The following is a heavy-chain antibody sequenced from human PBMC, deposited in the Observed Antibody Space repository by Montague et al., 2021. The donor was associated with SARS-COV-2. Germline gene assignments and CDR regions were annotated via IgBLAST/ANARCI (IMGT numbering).Heavy chain of an antibody. CDR2: IDCDDDK. D-gene: IGHD3-9*01. Sequence: PALVKPTQTLTLTCTFSGFSLSTSGMCVSWIRQPPGKALEWLALIDCDDDKYYSASLKTRLTISKDTSKNQVVLTMTNMDPVDTATYYCARMMYDILTGYYIGFDYWGQGTLVTVSS. CDR3: ARMMYDILTGYYIGFDY. J-gene: IGHJ4*02. V-gene: IGHV2-70*01. CDR1: GFSLSTSGMC.